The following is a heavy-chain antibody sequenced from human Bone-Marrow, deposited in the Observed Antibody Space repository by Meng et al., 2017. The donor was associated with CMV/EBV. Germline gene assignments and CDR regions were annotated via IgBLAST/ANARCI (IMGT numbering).Heavy chain of an antibody. D-gene: IGHD2-2*01. CDR3: ARGRYCSSTSCHFPFDP. CDR2: INPNSGGT. Sequence: ASVKVSCKASGYTFTGYYMHWVRQAPGQGLEWMGWINPNSGGTNYAQKFQGRVTMTRDTSISTAYMELSRLRSDDTAVYYCARGRYCSSTSCHFPFDPWGQATLVTVSS. CDR1: GYTFTGYY. V-gene: IGHV1-2*02. J-gene: IGHJ5*02.